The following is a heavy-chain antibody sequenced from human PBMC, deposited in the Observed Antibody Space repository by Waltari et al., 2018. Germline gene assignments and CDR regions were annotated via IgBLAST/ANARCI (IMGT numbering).Heavy chain of an antibody. Sequence: EVQLLESGGGLVQPGGSLRLSCAASGFTFSSYAMSWVRQAPGKGLEWVSAISGSGGSTYYADSVKGRFTISRDNSKNTLYLQMNSLRAEDTAVYYCANRPVLRYFDYPPYFDYWGQGTLVTVSS. CDR1: GFTFSSYA. CDR2: ISGSGGST. V-gene: IGHV3-23*01. CDR3: ANRPVLRYFDYPPYFDY. D-gene: IGHD3-9*01. J-gene: IGHJ4*02.